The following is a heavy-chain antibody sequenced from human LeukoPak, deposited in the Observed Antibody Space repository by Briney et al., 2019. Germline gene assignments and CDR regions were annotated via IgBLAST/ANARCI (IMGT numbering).Heavy chain of an antibody. J-gene: IGHJ4*02. CDR1: GGSFSGYY. Sequence: SETLSLTCAVYGGSFSGYYWSWIRQPPGEGLEWIGEINHSGSTNYNPSLKSRVTISVDTPKNQFSLKLSSVTAADTAVYYCARGLLVRGVPFDYWGQGTLVTVSS. CDR2: INHSGST. D-gene: IGHD3-10*01. V-gene: IGHV4-34*01. CDR3: ARGLLVRGVPFDY.